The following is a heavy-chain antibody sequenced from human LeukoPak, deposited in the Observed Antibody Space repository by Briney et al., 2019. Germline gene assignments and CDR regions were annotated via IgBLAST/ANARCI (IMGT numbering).Heavy chain of an antibody. J-gene: IGHJ4*02. Sequence: SETLSLTCAVYGGSFSGYYWSWIRQPPGKGLEWIGYIYYSGSTNYNPSLKSRVTISVDTSKNQFSLKLSSVTAADTAVYYCARDTRGAYFDYWGQGTLVTVSS. CDR3: ARDTRGAYFDY. D-gene: IGHD1-26*01. V-gene: IGHV4-59*01. CDR2: IYYSGST. CDR1: GGSFSGYY.